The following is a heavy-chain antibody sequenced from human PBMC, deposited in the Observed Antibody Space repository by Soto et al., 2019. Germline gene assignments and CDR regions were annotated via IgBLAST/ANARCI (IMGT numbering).Heavy chain of an antibody. CDR2: IYSGGST. V-gene: IGHV3-53*01. J-gene: IGHJ1*01. CDR3: ARGRVESGYPAYFQH. D-gene: IGHD3-22*01. CDR1: GFTVSSNY. Sequence: EVQLVESGGGLIQPGGSLRLSCAASGFTVSSNYMSWVRQAPGKGLEWVSVIYSGGSTYYADSVKGRFPISRDNSKNTLYLQMHSLRAEDTAVYYCARGRVESGYPAYFQHWGQGTLVTVSS.